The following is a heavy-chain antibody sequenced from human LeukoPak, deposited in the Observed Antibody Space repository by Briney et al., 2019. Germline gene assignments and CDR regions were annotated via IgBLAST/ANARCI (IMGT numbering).Heavy chain of an antibody. V-gene: IGHV3-30-3*01. CDR3: ARTVTMIRESFDY. CDR2: ISYDGSNK. D-gene: IGHD3-10*01. J-gene: IGHJ4*02. CDR1: GFTFSTYA. Sequence: PGGSLRLSCAASGFTFSTYAMHWVRQAPGKGLEWVAVISYDGSNKYYADSVKGRFTISRDNSKTTLYLQMNSLRADDTAVYYCARTVTMIRESFDYWGQGTLVTVSS.